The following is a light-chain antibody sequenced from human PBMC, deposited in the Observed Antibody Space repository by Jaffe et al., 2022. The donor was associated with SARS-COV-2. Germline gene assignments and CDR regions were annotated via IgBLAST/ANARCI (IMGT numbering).Light chain of an antibody. CDR3: QQSYSTPLT. CDR2: SAA. V-gene: IGKV1-39*01. Sequence: DIQMTQSPSSLSVSVGDRVTITCRASQRIGTFLNWYQQKPGNAPKLLIHSAASLQSGVPSRFSGSGFGADFSLTISSLQPDDFATYYCQQSYSTPLTFGGGTKLEI. CDR1: QRIGTF. J-gene: IGKJ4*01.